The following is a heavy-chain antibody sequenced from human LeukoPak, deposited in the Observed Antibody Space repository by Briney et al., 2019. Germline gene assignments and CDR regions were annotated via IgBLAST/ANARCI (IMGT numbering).Heavy chain of an antibody. CDR2: ISSSSSTI. CDR1: GFTFSSYS. CDR3: ARDTLRYYYGSGSTDFDY. J-gene: IGHJ4*02. Sequence: GGSLRLSCAASGFTFSSYSMNWVRQAPGKGLEWVSYISSSSSTIYYADSVKGRFTISRDNAKNSLYLQMNSLRAEDTALYYCARDTLRYYYGSGSTDFDYWGQGTLVTVSS. V-gene: IGHV3-48*04. D-gene: IGHD3-10*01.